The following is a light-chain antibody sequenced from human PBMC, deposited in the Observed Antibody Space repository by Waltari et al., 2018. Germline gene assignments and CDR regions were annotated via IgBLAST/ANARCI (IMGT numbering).Light chain of an antibody. CDR3: QTGGHGTWV. J-gene: IGLJ3*02. V-gene: IGLV4-69*01. CDR1: SGHSTNI. Sequence: QLVLTQSPSASASLGASVKLTCTLDSGHSTNIIAWHQQQPQKGPRYLMRVNSDGSHIKGDDIPDRFSGSSSSSGAERYLTISSVQSEDEADYYCQTGGHGTWVFGGGTKLPVL. CDR2: VNSDGSH.